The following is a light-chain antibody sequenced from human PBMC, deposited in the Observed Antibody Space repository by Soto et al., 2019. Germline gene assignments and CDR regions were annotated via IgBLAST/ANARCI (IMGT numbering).Light chain of an antibody. CDR3: AVWDDSLSGRV. J-gene: IGLJ2*01. CDR1: SSNIGINY. CDR2: KNN. Sequence: QSALTQPPSASAAPGQGVTISCSGSSSNIGINYVYWYQHLPGTAPKLLIYKNNQRPSGVPDRFSGSKSGTSASLAISGLRSEDEADYYCAVWDDSLSGRVFGGGTKVTVL. V-gene: IGLV1-47*01.